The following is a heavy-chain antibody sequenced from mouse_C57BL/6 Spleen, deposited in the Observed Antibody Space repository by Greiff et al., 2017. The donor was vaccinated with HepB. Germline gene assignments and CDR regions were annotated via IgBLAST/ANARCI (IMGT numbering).Heavy chain of an antibody. J-gene: IGHJ1*03. CDR2: ISSGSSTI. V-gene: IGHV5-17*01. Sequence: EVKLMESGGGLVKPGGSLKLSCAASGFTFSDYGMHWVRQAPEKGLEWVAYISSGSSTIYYADTVKGRFTISRDNAKNTLFLQMTSLRSEDTAMYYCAKNYYGSSSFYFDVWGTGTTVTVSS. CDR3: AKNYYGSSSFYFDV. D-gene: IGHD1-1*01. CDR1: GFTFSDYG.